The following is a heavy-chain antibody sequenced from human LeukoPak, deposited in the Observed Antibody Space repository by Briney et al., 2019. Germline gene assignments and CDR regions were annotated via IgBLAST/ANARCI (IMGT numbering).Heavy chain of an antibody. J-gene: IGHJ6*03. Sequence: SETLSLTCAVYGGSFSGYYWSWIRQPPGKGLEWIGEINHSGSTNYNPSLKSRVTISVDTSKTQFSLKLSSVTAADTAVYYCAKYSGYDWLYYYYMDVWGKGTMVTVSS. CDR1: GGSFSGYY. D-gene: IGHD5-12*01. CDR2: INHSGST. V-gene: IGHV4-34*01. CDR3: AKYSGYDWLYYYYMDV.